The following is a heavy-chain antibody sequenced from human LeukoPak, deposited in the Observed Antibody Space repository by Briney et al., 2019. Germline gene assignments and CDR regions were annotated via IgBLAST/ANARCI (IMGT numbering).Heavy chain of an antibody. D-gene: IGHD6-13*01. CDR3: ARDRQLGV. V-gene: IGHV1-18*01. J-gene: IGHJ6*02. Sequence: SMMGSWKASGETVTSYGLGGGRKIHEQRLEWMGWISTYNGNTNYAQKLQGRVTMTTDTSTSTAYMELRSLRSDDTAVYYCARDRQLGVWGQGTTVTVSS. CDR2: ISTYNGNT. CDR1: GETVTSYG.